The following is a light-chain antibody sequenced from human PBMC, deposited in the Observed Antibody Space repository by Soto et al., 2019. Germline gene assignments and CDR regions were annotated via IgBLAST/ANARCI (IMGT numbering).Light chain of an antibody. CDR3: CSYAGSSTFSYV. V-gene: IGLV2-23*03. J-gene: IGLJ1*01. CDR1: SSDVGSYNL. CDR2: EGS. Sequence: QSVLNQPASVSGSPGQSITISCTGTSSDVGSYNLVSWYQQHPGKAPKLMIYEGSKRPSGVSNRFSGSKSGNTASLTISGLQAEDEADYYCCSYAGSSTFSYVFGTGTKVNVL.